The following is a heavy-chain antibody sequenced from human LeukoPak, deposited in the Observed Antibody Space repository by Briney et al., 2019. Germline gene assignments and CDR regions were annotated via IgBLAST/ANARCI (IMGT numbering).Heavy chain of an antibody. J-gene: IGHJ4*02. CDR2: INPNSGGT. V-gene: IGHV1/OR15-1*02. CDR1: GYIFTDYY. Sequence: ASVKVSCKASGYIFTDYYMHWVRQAPGQELGWMGRINPNSGGTNYAQKFQGRVTMTRDTSISTAYTELSSLRSEDTATYYCARDSLGLFYYDSSGYYQFDYWGQGTLVTVSS. CDR3: ARDSLGLFYYDSSGYYQFDY. D-gene: IGHD3-22*01.